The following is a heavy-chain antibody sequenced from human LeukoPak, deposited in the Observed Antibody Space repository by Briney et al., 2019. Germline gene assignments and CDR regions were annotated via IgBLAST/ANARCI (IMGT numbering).Heavy chain of an antibody. V-gene: IGHV3-7*05. CDR2: MKHDGIEK. CDR3: AREGREGYNYPALDF. D-gene: IGHD5-24*01. Sequence: GGSLRLSCAASGFTFSSYWMSWVRQAPGKGLEWVANMKHDGIEKYHVDSVKGRSTISRDNTKNSLYLHMSSLRVEDTAVYYCAREGREGYNYPALDFWGQGILVTVSS. CDR1: GFTFSSYW. J-gene: IGHJ4*02.